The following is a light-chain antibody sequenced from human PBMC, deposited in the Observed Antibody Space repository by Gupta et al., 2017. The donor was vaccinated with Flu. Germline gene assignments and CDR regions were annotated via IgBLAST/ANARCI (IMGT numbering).Light chain of an antibody. CDR2: EDT. Sequence: PQRYAYWYQQKSGQAPMLVIYEDTKRPSGIPERFSGPSPGTMATLTISGAQAGDEGDYYCYSTDGRQWVFGRGTKVTVL. CDR3: YSTDGRQWV. CDR1: PQRY. V-gene: IGLV3-10*01. J-gene: IGLJ3*02.